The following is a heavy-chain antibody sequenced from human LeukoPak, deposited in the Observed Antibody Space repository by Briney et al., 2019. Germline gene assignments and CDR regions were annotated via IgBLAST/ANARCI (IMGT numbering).Heavy chain of an antibody. CDR1: GFTFSSSV. V-gene: IGHV3-30*03. J-gene: IGHJ4*02. D-gene: IGHD6-13*01. CDR2: IAYDGSYK. Sequence: QPGRSLRLSCAASGFTFSSSVIHWVRQAPGKGLEWVAVIAYDGSYKYYADSAQGRFTISRDNSQNTLYLQMNNLRPEDTAVYYCAVAGTFRSTHYFDYWGQGTLVTVSS. CDR3: AVAGTFRSTHYFDY.